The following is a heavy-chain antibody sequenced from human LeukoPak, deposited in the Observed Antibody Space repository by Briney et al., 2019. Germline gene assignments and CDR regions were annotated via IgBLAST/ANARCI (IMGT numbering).Heavy chain of an antibody. CDR2: IYYSGST. J-gene: IGHJ4*02. Sequence: SETLSLTCTVSGGSISSSSYYWGWIRQPPGKGLEWIGSIYYSGSTYYNPSLKSRVTISVDTSKNQFSLKLSSVTAADTAVFYCAKEGDYYDSSGYRFDYWGQGTLVTVSS. CDR3: AKEGDYYDSSGYRFDY. V-gene: IGHV4-39*02. CDR1: GGSISSSSYY. D-gene: IGHD3-22*01.